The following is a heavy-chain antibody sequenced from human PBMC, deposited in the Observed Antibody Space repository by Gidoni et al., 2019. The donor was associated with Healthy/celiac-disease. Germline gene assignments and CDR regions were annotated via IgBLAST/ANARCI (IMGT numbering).Heavy chain of an antibody. CDR2: IYYSGST. Sequence: QLQLPESGPGLVKPSETMSLTCTVSGGSISSSSYYWGWIRQPPGKGLEWIGSIYYSGSTYYNPSLKSRVTISVDTSKNQFSLKLSSVTAADTAVYYCARASSTSRTVPEYFQHWGQGTLVTVSS. V-gene: IGHV4-39*01. CDR3: ARASSTSRTVPEYFQH. CDR1: GGSISSSSYY. J-gene: IGHJ1*01. D-gene: IGHD2-2*01.